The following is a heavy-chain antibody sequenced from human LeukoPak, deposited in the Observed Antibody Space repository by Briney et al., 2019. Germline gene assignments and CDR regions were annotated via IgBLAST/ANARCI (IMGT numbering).Heavy chain of an antibody. D-gene: IGHD2-15*01. V-gene: IGHV1-69*05. CDR2: IIPIFGTA. J-gene: IGHJ5*02. Sequence: ASVKVSCKASGGTFSSYAISWVRQAPGQGREWMGGIIPIFGTANYAQRFQGRVTITTDESTSTAYMELSSLRSEDTAVYYCARGVVVAATPKWFDPWGQGTLVTVSS. CDR3: ARGVVVAATPKWFDP. CDR1: GGTFSSYA.